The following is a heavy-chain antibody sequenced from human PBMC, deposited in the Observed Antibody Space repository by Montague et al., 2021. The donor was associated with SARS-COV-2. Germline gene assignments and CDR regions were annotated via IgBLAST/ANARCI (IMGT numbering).Heavy chain of an antibody. J-gene: IGHJ6*02. CDR2: LNWSSDKT. V-gene: IGHV3-20*04. D-gene: IGHD3-3*01. Sequence: SLRLSCAASGFNFDDSGMTWVRQAPGKGLEWVCDLNWSSDKTTYSDSFXVRFTISRDNAKNSLFLQMNSLRAEDTALYYCARYYGGSFYGLDVWGQGTTVIVSS. CDR3: ARYYGGSFYGLDV. CDR1: GFNFDDSG.